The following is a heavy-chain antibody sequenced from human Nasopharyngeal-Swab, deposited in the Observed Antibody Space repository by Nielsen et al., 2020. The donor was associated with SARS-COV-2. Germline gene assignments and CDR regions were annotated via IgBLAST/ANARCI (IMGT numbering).Heavy chain of an antibody. V-gene: IGHV1-2*06. Sequence: ASVKVSCKASGYTFTGYYMHWVRQAPGQGLEWMGRINPNSGGTNYAQKFQGRVTMTRDTSISTAYMELGRLRSDATAVYYCARGVGSGSYYTYWYFDLWGRGTLVTVSS. CDR1: GYTFTGYY. J-gene: IGHJ2*01. D-gene: IGHD3-10*01. CDR3: ARGVGSGSYYTYWYFDL. CDR2: INPNSGGT.